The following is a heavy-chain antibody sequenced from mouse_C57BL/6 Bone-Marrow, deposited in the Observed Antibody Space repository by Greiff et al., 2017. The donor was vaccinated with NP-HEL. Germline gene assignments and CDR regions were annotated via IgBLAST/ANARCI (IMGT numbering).Heavy chain of an antibody. CDR1: GFSLTSYG. V-gene: IGHV2-2*01. D-gene: IGHD2-5*01. Sequence: VKLMESGPGLVQPSQSLSITCTVSGFSLTSYGVHWVRQSPGKGLEWLGVIWSGGSTDYNAAFISRLSISKDNSKSQVFFKMNSLQADDTAIYYCARMAYSKDWYFDVWGTGTTVTVSS. J-gene: IGHJ1*03. CDR3: ARMAYSKDWYFDV. CDR2: IWSGGST.